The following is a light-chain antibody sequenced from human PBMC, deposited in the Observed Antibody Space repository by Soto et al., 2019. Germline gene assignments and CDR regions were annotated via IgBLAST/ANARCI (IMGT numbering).Light chain of an antibody. J-gene: IGLJ3*02. CDR3: SSYAGSNKV. CDR1: SSDVGGYNY. CDR2: EVN. Sequence: QLVLTQPPSASGSPGQSVALSCTGTSSDVGGYNYVSWYQHHPGKAPKLMIYEVNKRPSGVPDRFSGSKSGNTASLTVSGLQAEDEGDYYCSSYAGSNKVFGGGTKLTVL. V-gene: IGLV2-8*01.